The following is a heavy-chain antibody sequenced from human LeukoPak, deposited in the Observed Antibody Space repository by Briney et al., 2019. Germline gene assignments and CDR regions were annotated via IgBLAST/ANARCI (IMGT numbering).Heavy chain of an antibody. D-gene: IGHD7-27*01. Sequence: GGSLRLSCAASGFTFSIYAMTWARQAPGRGLEWVSVISTDSGSTHYADSLKGRFTISRDNSKNTLSLQMDSLGAEDTAVYYCARNWGLDYWGQGTLVTVSS. V-gene: IGHV3-23*01. CDR1: GFTFSIYA. J-gene: IGHJ4*02. CDR3: ARNWGLDY. CDR2: ISTDSGST.